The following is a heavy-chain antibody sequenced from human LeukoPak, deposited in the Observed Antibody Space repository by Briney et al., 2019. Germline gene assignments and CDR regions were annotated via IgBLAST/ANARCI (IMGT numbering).Heavy chain of an antibody. J-gene: IGHJ4*02. V-gene: IGHV3-11*01. CDR1: GFTFSDYY. Sequence: GGSLRLSCAASGFTFSDYYMSWIRQAPGKGLEWVSYISSNSNAMSYADSVRGRFTISRDNAKNSLYLQMNSLRVEDTAIYYCARARDTKDYWGQGTLVTVSP. CDR2: ISSNSNAM. CDR3: ARARDTKDY.